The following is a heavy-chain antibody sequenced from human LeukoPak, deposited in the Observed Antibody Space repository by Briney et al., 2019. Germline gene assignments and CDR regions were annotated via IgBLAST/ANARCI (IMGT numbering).Heavy chain of an antibody. J-gene: IGHJ4*02. D-gene: IGHD1-26*01. CDR2: LSGSGDTT. CDR1: GFTFSSYE. Sequence: GGSLRLSCAASGFTFSSYEMNWVRQAPGKGLEWVSALSGSGDTTYYGDSERGRFTISRDNSKNTLYLQINSLRAEDTAVYFCAKDRVGAMLYFDLWGQGTLVTASS. CDR3: AKDRVGAMLYFDL. V-gene: IGHV3-23*01.